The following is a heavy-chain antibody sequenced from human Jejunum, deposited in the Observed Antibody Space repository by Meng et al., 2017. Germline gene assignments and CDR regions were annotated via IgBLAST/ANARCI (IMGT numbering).Heavy chain of an antibody. CDR3: TRDQGYDVLTSYSHFDY. J-gene: IGHJ4*02. Sequence: GESLKISCAASGFTFHNYWMAWVRQAPGKGLEWVANIKGNGDEKTYVGSVKGRFTISRDNAKSSLYLQMNSLRAEDAAVYYCTRDQGYDVLTSYSHFDYWGQGTRVTVSS. D-gene: IGHD3-9*01. CDR2: IKGNGDEK. V-gene: IGHV3-7*01. CDR1: GFTFHNYW.